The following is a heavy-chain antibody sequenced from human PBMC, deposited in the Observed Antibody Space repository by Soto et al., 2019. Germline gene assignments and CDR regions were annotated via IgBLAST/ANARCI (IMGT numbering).Heavy chain of an antibody. CDR3: ARGYYYGSGSYYLDYYYYGMDV. V-gene: IGHV4-4*07. CDR2: IYTSGST. D-gene: IGHD3-10*01. J-gene: IGHJ6*02. CDR1: GGSISSYY. Sequence: SETLSLTCTVSGGSISSYYWSWIRQPAGKGLEWIGRIYTSGSTNYNPSFKSRVTMSVDTSKNQFSLKLSSVTAADTAVYYCARGYYYGSGSYYLDYYYYGMDVWGQGTTVTVSS.